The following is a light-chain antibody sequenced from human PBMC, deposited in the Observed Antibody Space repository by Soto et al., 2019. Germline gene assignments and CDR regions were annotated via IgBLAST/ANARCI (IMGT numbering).Light chain of an antibody. J-gene: IGLJ1*01. CDR1: SSDVGGYNY. CDR3: SSYAGSNKAV. Sequence: QSVLTQPPSVSGSPGQSVTISCTGTSSDVGGYNYVPWYQQHPGKAPKLMIYEVSKRPSGVPDRFSGSKSGNTASLTVSGLQPEDEADYYCSSYAGSNKAVFGTGTKGTAL. V-gene: IGLV2-8*01. CDR2: EVS.